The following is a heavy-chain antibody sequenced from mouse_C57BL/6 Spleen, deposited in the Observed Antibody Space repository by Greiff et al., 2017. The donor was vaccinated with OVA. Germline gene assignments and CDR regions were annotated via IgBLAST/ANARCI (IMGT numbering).Heavy chain of an antibody. CDR2: ISYDGSN. Sequence: EVKLQESGPGLVKPSQSLSLTCSVTGYSITSGYYWNWIRQFPGNKLEWMGYISYDGSNNYNPSLKNRISITRDTSKNQFFLKLNSVTTEDTATYYCARGDYGSRGAMDYWGQGTSVTVSS. CDR3: ARGDYGSRGAMDY. CDR1: GYSITSGYY. J-gene: IGHJ4*01. D-gene: IGHD1-1*01. V-gene: IGHV3-6*01.